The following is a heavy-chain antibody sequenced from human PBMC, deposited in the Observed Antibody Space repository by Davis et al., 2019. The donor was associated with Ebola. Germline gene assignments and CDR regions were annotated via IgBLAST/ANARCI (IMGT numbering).Heavy chain of an antibody. CDR2: IYPGDSDA. D-gene: IGHD2-2*01. V-gene: IGHV5-51*01. J-gene: IGHJ5*02. Sequence: GESLKISCKGSGYMFSNYWIGWVRQMPGRGLEWMGIIYPGDSDAIYSPSLQGQVTISADKSISTAYLQWNSLKASDTAMYYCARQGYCNSSSCNNWFDPWGQGTLVTVSS. CDR3: ARQGYCNSSSCNNWFDP. CDR1: GYMFSNYW.